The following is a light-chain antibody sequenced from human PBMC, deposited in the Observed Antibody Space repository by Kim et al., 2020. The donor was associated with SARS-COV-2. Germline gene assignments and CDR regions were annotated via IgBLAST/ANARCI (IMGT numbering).Light chain of an antibody. CDR2: GTS. J-gene: IGKJ1*01. CDR3: QQYDTSRT. Sequence: PGGGATLFCRTSQNIRSTCSSWHQQKPRQAPRLLIYGTSTRATGTPDRFSGSASETDFTLTISRLQPEDFAVYCCQQYDTSRTFGQGTKVDIK. V-gene: IGKV3-20*01. CDR1: QNIRSTC.